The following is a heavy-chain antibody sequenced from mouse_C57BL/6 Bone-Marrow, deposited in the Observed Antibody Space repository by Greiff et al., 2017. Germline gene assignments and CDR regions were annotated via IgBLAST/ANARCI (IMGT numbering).Heavy chain of an antibody. J-gene: IGHJ3*01. CDR3: ARERAAY. CDR1: GFTFSSYA. V-gene: IGHV5-4*01. Sequence: VQLKESGGGLVKPGGSLKLSCAASGFTFSSYAMSWVRQTPEQRLEWVATISDGGSYTYYPDNVKGRFTISRDNATTNLYLQMSQLKSDDTAMYYCARERAAYWGQGTLVTVSA. CDR2: ISDGGSYT. D-gene: IGHD3-1*01.